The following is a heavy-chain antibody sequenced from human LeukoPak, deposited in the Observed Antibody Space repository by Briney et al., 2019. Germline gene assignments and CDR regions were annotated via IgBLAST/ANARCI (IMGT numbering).Heavy chain of an antibody. V-gene: IGHV3-23*01. CDR3: AKVRVVGDYNWFFDL. CDR1: GFTLSSFA. CDR2: IVGSGAST. D-gene: IGHD4-17*01. J-gene: IGHJ2*01. Sequence: GGSLRLSCAASGFTLSSFAMSWVRQAPGKGLEWVSAIVGSGASTYYADSVKGRFTISRDNSKNTLHLQMNSLRAEDTAIHHCAKVRVVGDYNWFFDLWGRGTLVTVSS.